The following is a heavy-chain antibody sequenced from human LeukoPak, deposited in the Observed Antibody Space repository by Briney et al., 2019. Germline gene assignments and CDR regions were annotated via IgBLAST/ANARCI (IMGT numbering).Heavy chain of an antibody. V-gene: IGHV3-30*02. CDR2: IRHDGSDK. D-gene: IGHD3-16*02. J-gene: IGHJ4*02. CDR3: AKDMRAFMITFGGVVAD. CDR1: GFTFSSYW. Sequence: GGSLRLSCAASGFTFSSYWMDWVRQAPGKGLEWVAFIRHDGSDKNYADSVKGRFTISRDNSKNTLYLQMNRLRPEDTAIYYCAKDMRAFMITFGGVVADWGQGTLVTVSS.